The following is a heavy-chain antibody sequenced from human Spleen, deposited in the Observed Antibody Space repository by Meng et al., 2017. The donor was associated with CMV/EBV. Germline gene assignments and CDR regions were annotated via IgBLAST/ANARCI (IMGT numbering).Heavy chain of an antibody. CDR3: ARGVGGVAGFMGY. Sequence: VSGRSISSYNWWSWVRQPPGKGLEWIGEIFHSGGTTYNPSLKSRVTISVDKSKNQFSLKLRSVTAADTAVYYCARGVGGVAGFMGYWGQGTLVTVSS. CDR1: GRSISSYNW. J-gene: IGHJ4*02. CDR2: IFHSGGT. D-gene: IGHD6-19*01. V-gene: IGHV4-4*02.